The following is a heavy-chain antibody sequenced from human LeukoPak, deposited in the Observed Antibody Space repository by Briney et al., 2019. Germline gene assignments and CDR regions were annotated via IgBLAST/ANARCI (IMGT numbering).Heavy chain of an antibody. CDR2: IIPILGIA. Sequence: SVKVSCKASGGTFSSYAISWVRQAPGQGLEWMGRIIPILGIANYAQKFQGRVTITADKSTSTAYMELSSLRSEDTAVYYCARDAYYYDSSGYPFDYWGQGTLVTASS. V-gene: IGHV1-69*04. CDR3: ARDAYYYDSSGYPFDY. CDR1: GGTFSSYA. D-gene: IGHD3-22*01. J-gene: IGHJ4*02.